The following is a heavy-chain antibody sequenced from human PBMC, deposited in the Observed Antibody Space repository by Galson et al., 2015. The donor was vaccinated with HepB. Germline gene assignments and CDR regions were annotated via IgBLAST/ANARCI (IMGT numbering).Heavy chain of an antibody. J-gene: IGHJ6*02. V-gene: IGHV1-18*04. CDR1: GYTFTSYG. D-gene: IGHD3-3*01. Sequence: SVKVSCKASGYTFTSYGISWVRQAPGQGLEWMGWISAYNGNTNYAQKLQGRVTMTTDTSTSTAYMELRSLRSDDTAVYYCARDHLVYDFWSGYSSRPSYYGMDVWGQGTTVTVSS. CDR2: ISAYNGNT. CDR3: ARDHLVYDFWSGYSSRPSYYGMDV.